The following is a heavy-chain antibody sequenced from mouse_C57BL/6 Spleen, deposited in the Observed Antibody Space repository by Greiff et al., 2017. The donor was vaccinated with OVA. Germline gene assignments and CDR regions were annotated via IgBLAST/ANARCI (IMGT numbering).Heavy chain of an antibody. CDR2: IYPRDGST. CDR1: GYTFTSYD. V-gene: IGHV1-85*01. J-gene: IGHJ4*01. D-gene: IGHD2-4*01. Sequence: QVQLKESGPELVKPGASVKLSCKASGYTFTSYDINWVKQRPGQGLEWIGWIYPRDGSTKYNEKFKGKATLTVDTSSSTAYMELHSLTSEDSAVYFCAKRPFYDYDVGYAMDYWGQGTSVTVSS. CDR3: AKRPFYDYDVGYAMDY.